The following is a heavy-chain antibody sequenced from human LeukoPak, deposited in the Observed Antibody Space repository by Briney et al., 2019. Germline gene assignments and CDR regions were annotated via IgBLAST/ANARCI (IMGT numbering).Heavy chain of an antibody. J-gene: IGHJ4*02. D-gene: IGHD3-22*01. CDR3: ARISDDSSDFDY. V-gene: IGHV3-21*01. CDR2: ISSSSSYI. Sequence: GGTLRLSCAASGFTFSSYSMNWVRQAPGKGLEWVSSISSSSSYIYYADSVKGRFTISRDNAESSLYLQMNSLRAEDTAVYYCARISDDSSDFDYWGQGTLVTVSS. CDR1: GFTFSSYS.